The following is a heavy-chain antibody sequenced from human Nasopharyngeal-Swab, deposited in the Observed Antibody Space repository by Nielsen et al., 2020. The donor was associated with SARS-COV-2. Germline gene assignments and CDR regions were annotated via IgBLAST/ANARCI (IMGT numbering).Heavy chain of an antibody. CDR1: GFTFSSSA. D-gene: IGHD2-2*01. Sequence: GGSLRLSCAASGFTFSSSAMSWVRQAPGKGLEWVSTIRVSGSSTYCTDSVKGRFTISRDNSKNTLYLQMNSLRAEDTAVYYCARDRGARDIVVVPATTRYYYYGMDVWGQGTTVTVSS. V-gene: IGHV3-23*01. CDR3: ARDRGARDIVVVPATTRYYYYGMDV. CDR2: IRVSGSST. J-gene: IGHJ6*02.